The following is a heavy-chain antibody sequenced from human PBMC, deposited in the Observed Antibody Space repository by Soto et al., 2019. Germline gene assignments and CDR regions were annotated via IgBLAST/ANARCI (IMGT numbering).Heavy chain of an antibody. Sequence: SQTLSLTCAISGDSVSSNSAAWNWIRQSPSGGLEWLGRTYYRSKWYNDYAVSVKSRITINPDTSKNQFSLQLNSVTPEDTAVYHCAREVLAVAGYYYYGMDVWGQGTTVTVSS. CDR1: GDSVSSNSAA. D-gene: IGHD6-19*01. J-gene: IGHJ6*02. CDR3: AREVLAVAGYYYYGMDV. CDR2: TYYRSKWYN. V-gene: IGHV6-1*01.